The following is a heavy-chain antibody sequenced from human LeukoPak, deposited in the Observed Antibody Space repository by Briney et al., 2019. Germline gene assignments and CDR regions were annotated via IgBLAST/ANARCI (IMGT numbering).Heavy chain of an antibody. CDR2: TSSSDAGK. D-gene: IGHD4-23*01. CDR1: GFSLSSYA. Sequence: GGSLRLSCTVSGFSLSSYALSWVRRAPGKGLEWVSATSSSDAGKYYADSVRGRFTISRDNSKNTLYLQMNSLRAEDTAVYYCAKDDYGGNGIDYWGQGTLVTVSS. CDR3: AKDDYGGNGIDY. V-gene: IGHV3-23*01. J-gene: IGHJ4*02.